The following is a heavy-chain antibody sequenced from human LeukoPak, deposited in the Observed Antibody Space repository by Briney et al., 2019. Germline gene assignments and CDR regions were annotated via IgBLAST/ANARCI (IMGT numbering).Heavy chain of an antibody. V-gene: IGHV3-23*01. D-gene: IGHD6-6*01. J-gene: IGHJ6*02. CDR2: ISGSGGST. Sequence: GGSLRLSCAASGFTFSSYAMSWVRQAPGKGLEWVSAISGSGGSTYYADSVKGRFTISRDNSKNTLYLQMNSLRAEDTAVYYCAKAGGARRRYYYYGMDVWGQGTTVTVSS. CDR1: GFTFSSYA. CDR3: AKAGGARRRYYYYGMDV.